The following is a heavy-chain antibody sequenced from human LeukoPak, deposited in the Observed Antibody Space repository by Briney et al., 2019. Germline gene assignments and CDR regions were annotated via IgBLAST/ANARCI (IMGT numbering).Heavy chain of an antibody. CDR2: IYHSGST. CDR1: GGSISSYY. V-gene: IGHV4-59*08. J-gene: IGHJ6*02. D-gene: IGHD5-24*01. Sequence: SETLSLTCTVSGGSISSYYWSRIRQPPGKGLEWIGYIYHSGSTNYNPSLKSRVTISVDTSKNQFSLKLSSVTAADTAVYYCARLDGYNVDVWGQGTTVTVSS. CDR3: ARLDGYNVDV.